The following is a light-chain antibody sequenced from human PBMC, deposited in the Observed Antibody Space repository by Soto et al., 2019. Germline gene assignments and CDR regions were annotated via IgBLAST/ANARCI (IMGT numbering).Light chain of an antibody. CDR1: RSVGTH. CDR2: GAS. CDR3: QQYDSSLT. V-gene: IGKV3-20*01. J-gene: IGKJ1*01. Sequence: ELGVSVSAVTLSLSNGERATLSCRAGRSVGTHLAWYQHKGGLAPRLLIYGASNRATGIPDRFSGSGSGTDFTLTISRLEPEDFAVYYCQQYDSSLTFCQ.